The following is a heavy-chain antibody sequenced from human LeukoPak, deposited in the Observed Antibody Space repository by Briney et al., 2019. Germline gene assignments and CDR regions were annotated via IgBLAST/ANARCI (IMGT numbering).Heavy chain of an antibody. Sequence: PSETLSLTCTVPGGSFSSYYWSWIRQPPGKGLEWIGYIYYSGSTNYNPSLKSRVTISVATSKNQFSLKLSSVTAADTAVYYCARGFGGRGGYTGYWYFDLWGRGTLVTVSS. CDR3: ARGFGGRGGYTGYWYFDL. CDR1: GGSFSSYY. D-gene: IGHD5-24*01. V-gene: IGHV4-59*01. J-gene: IGHJ2*01. CDR2: IYYSGST.